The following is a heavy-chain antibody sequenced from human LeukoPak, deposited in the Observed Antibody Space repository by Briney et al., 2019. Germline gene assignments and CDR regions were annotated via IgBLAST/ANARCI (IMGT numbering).Heavy chain of an antibody. V-gene: IGHV4-59*01. D-gene: IGHD6-19*01. CDR3: ARDGRAGSLFAY. CDR2: ISYSGST. Sequence: PSQTLSLTCTVSSGSISGYYWSWIRQPPGRGLEWVGYISYSGSTNYNPSLKSRVTISVDTSKNQFSLKLSSVTAADTAIYYCARDGRAGSLFAYWGQGTLVTVSS. CDR1: SGSISGYY. J-gene: IGHJ4*02.